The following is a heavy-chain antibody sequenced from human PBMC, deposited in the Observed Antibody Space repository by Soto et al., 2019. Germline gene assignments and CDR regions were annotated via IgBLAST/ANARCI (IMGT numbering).Heavy chain of an antibody. V-gene: IGHV3-9*01. Sequence: EVQLVEYGGGLVQPGRSLRLSCAASGFTFDDYGMHWVRQAPGKGREWVSSISWNSVSIGYADSVKGRFSISRDNAKNSLYLQMNSLRAEDSALYYCAKGTGSGNPYGMDVWGQGTTVTVSS. J-gene: IGHJ6*02. CDR1: GFTFDDYG. D-gene: IGHD3-10*01. CDR2: ISWNSVSI. CDR3: AKGTGSGNPYGMDV.